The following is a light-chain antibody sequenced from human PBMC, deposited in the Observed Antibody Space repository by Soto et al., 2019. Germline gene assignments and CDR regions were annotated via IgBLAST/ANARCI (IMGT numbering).Light chain of an antibody. CDR2: GAS. V-gene: IGKV3-20*01. CDR3: QQYGSVPLT. Sequence: EIVLTQSPGTLSLSPGERATLSCRASQSVSTSYLAWYQQKPGQAPRLLFYGASSRSTGIADRFSGSGYGADFTLTISRLEPEDFAVFYCQQYGSVPLTFGGGTKVEIK. CDR1: QSVSTSY. J-gene: IGKJ4*01.